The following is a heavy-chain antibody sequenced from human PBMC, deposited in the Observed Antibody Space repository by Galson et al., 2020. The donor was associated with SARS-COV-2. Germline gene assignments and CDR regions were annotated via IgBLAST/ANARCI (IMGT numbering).Heavy chain of an antibody. CDR1: GYSFANYG. CDR2: ISPYNGKT. CDR3: ARSFCSGGTCYSAVFYYGMDV. J-gene: IGHJ6*02. Sequence: ASVKVSCKASGYSFANYGISWVRQAPGQGLEGMGWISPYNGKTNSAQRVQGRVTMTTDTSTSTADMELRSLSSDDTAGYYCARSFCSGGTCYSAVFYYGMDVWGQGTTVTVSS. D-gene: IGHD2-15*01. V-gene: IGHV1-18*01.